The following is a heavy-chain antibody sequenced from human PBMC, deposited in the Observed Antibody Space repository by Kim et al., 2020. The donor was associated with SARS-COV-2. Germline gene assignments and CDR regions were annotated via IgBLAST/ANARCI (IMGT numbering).Heavy chain of an antibody. CDR3: ARFPYGDYVPTGFVDY. D-gene: IGHD4-17*01. CDR1: GFTFSSYS. J-gene: IGHJ4*02. CDR2: ISSSSSYI. V-gene: IGHV3-21*01. Sequence: GGSLRLSCAASGFTFSSYSMNWVRQAPGKGLEWVSSISSSSSYIYYADSVKGRFTISRDNAKNSLYLQMNSLRAEDTAVYYCARFPYGDYVPTGFVDYWGQGTLVTVSS.